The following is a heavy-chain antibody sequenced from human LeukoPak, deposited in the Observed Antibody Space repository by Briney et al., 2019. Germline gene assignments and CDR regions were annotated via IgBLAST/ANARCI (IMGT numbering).Heavy chain of an antibody. CDR2: INPNNGGT. Sequence: GASVKVSCKASGYTFTGYYIHWVRQAPGQGLEWMGRINPNNGGTNYAQKFQGRVTMTRDTSTSTVYMELSSLRSEDTAVYYCAQTYCGGDCYSTPGYYGMDVWGQGTTVTVSS. CDR3: AQTYCGGDCYSTPGYYGMDV. D-gene: IGHD2-21*02. V-gene: IGHV1-2*06. J-gene: IGHJ6*02. CDR1: GYTFTGYY.